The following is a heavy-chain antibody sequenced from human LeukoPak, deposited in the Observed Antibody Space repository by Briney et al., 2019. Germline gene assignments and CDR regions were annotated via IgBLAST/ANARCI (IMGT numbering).Heavy chain of an antibody. CDR2: ISGSGGST. Sequence: GGSLRLSCAASGFTFSSYGMSWVRQAPGKGLEWVSAISGSGGSTYYADSVKGRFTISRDNSKNTLYLQMNSLRAEDTAVYYCAKTSSLSYHYGWGSYYNLDYWGQGTLVTVSS. D-gene: IGHD3-10*01. V-gene: IGHV3-23*01. CDR3: AKTSSLSYHYGWGSYYNLDY. J-gene: IGHJ4*02. CDR1: GFTFSSYG.